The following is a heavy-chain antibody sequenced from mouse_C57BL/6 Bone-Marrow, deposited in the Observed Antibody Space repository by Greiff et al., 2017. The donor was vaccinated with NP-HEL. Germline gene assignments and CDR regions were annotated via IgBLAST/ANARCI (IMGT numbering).Heavy chain of an antibody. CDR3: AREYYGSSYGGY. V-gene: IGHV5-6*02. J-gene: IGHJ2*01. CDR1: GFTFSSYG. D-gene: IGHD1-1*01. CDR2: ISSGGSYT. Sequence: DVKLVESGGDLVKPGGSLKLSCAASGFTFSSYGMSWVRQTPDKRLEWVATISSGGSYTYYPDSVKGRFTISRENAKNTLYLQMSSLKSEDTAMYYCAREYYGSSYGGYWGQGTTLTVSS.